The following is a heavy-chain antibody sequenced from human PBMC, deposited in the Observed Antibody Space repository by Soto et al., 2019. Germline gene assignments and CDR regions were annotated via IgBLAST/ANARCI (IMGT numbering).Heavy chain of an antibody. CDR1: GFTFSNAW. J-gene: IGHJ6*02. CDR3: TTDRFGSMWWGTHHDYDGMDV. D-gene: IGHD2-21*01. V-gene: IGHV3-15*01. CDR2: IKSKTDGGTT. Sequence: PGGSLRLSCAASGFTFSNAWMSWVRQAPGKGLEWVGRIKSKTDGGTTDYAAPVKGRFTISRDDSKNTLYLQMNSLKTEDTAVYYCTTDRFGSMWWGTHHDYDGMDVWGQVTTVTVSS.